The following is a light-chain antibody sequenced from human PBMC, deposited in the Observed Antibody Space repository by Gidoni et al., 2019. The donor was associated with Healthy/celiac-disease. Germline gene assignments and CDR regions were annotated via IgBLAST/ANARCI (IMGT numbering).Light chain of an antibody. J-gene: IGKJ4*01. CDR3: QQYGSSPPTT. CDR1: QSVSSIY. CDR2: GAS. V-gene: IGKV3-20*01. Sequence: EIVLTQSPFTLSLSPGERATLSCRASQSVSSIYLAWYQQKPGQAPRLLIYGASSRATGIPDRFSGSGSGTDFTLTISRLEPEDFAVYYCQQYGSSPPTTFGGGTKVEIK.